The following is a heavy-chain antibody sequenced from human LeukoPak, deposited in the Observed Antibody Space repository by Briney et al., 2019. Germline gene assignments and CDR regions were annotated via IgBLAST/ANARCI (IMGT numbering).Heavy chain of an antibody. J-gene: IGHJ6*03. CDR3: ARVLGYCSSTSCYAGYYYYMDV. D-gene: IGHD2-2*01. CDR1: GGSISSYY. V-gene: IGHV4-59*01. CDR2: IYCSGST. Sequence: PSETLSLTCTVSGGSISSYYWSWIRQPPGKGLEWIGYIYCSGSTNYNPSLKSRVTISVDTSKNQFSLKLSSVTAADTAAYYCARVLGYCSSTSCYAGYYYYMDVWGKGTTVTVSS.